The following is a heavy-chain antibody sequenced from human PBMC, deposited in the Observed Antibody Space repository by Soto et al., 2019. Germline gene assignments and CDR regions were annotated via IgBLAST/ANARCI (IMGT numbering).Heavy chain of an antibody. V-gene: IGHV1-46*01. CDR1: GYTFTSYY. CDR3: ARQNTIFGVVIGFDY. D-gene: IGHD3-3*01. Sequence: ASVKVSCKASGYTFTSYYMQWVRQAPGQGLEWMGIINPSGGSTSYAQKFQGRVTMTRDTSTSTVYMELSSLRSEDTAVYYCARQNTIFGVVIGFDYWGQGTLVTVSS. J-gene: IGHJ4*02. CDR2: INPSGGST.